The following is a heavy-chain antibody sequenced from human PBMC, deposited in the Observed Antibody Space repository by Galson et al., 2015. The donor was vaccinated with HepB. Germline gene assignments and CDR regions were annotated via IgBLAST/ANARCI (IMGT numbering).Heavy chain of an antibody. D-gene: IGHD2-2*03. CDR1: GFTFSSYA. Sequence: SLRLSCAASGFTFSSYAMSWVRQAPGKGLEWVSAISGSGGSTYYADSVKGRFTISRDNSKNTLYLQMNSLRAEDTAVYYCAKRGTGYCSSTSCYSYYYYYMDVWGKGTTVTVSS. V-gene: IGHV3-23*01. CDR3: AKRGTGYCSSTSCYSYYYYYMDV. CDR2: ISGSGGST. J-gene: IGHJ6*03.